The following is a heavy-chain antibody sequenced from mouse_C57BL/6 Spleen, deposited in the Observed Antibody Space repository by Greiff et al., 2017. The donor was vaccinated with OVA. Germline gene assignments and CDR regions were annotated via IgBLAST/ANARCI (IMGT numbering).Heavy chain of an antibody. V-gene: IGHV1-61*01. CDR2: IYPSDSET. J-gene: IGHJ2*01. CDR1: GYTFTSYW. D-gene: IGHD1-1*01. Sequence: QVQLQQSGAELVRPGSSVKLSCKASGYTFTSYWMDWVKQRPGQGLEWIGNIYPSDSETHYNQQFKDKATLTVDKSSSTAYMQLSSLTSEDAAVYYCARGGTVAYFDYWGQGTTLTVSS. CDR3: ARGGTVAYFDY.